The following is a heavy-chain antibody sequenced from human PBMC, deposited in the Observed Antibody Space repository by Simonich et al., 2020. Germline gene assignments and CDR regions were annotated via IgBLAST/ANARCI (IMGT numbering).Heavy chain of an antibody. CDR1: GYTFTGYY. CDR3: ARGRLTGDKGAFDI. Sequence: QVQLVQSGAEVKKPGASVKVSCKASGYTFTGYYMHWVRQAPGQGLGGMGWINPNSGGTNYAQKVQGRVTMTRDTSISTAYMELSRLRSDDTAVYYCARGRLTGDKGAFDIWGQGTMVTVSS. D-gene: IGHD7-27*01. CDR2: INPNSGGT. J-gene: IGHJ3*02. V-gene: IGHV1-2*02.